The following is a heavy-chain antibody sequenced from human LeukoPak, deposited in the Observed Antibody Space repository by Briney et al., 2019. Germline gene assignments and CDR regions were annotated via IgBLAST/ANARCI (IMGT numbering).Heavy chain of an antibody. D-gene: IGHD1-26*01. V-gene: IGHV3-30*04. Sequence: GGSLRLSCAASGFTFSSYAMHWVRQAPGKGLEWVAVISYDGSNKYYADSVKGRFTISRDNSKNTLYLQMNSLRAEDTAVYYCARYQWELLGAFDIWGQGTMVTVSS. CDR2: ISYDGSNK. CDR3: ARYQWELLGAFDI. J-gene: IGHJ3*02. CDR1: GFTFSSYA.